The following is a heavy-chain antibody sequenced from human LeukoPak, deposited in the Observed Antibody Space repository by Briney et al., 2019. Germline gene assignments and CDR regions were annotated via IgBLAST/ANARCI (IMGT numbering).Heavy chain of an antibody. J-gene: IGHJ4*02. D-gene: IGHD3-22*01. V-gene: IGHV3-7*01. Sequence: GGSLRLSCAASGFTFSSYWMSWVRQAPGKGLEWVANIKQDGSEKYYVDSVKGRFTISRDNSKNTLYLQMNSLRAEDTAVYYCAKPVQRITMIVVAYDYWGQGTLVTVSS. CDR1: GFTFSSYW. CDR3: AKPVQRITMIVVAYDY. CDR2: IKQDGSEK.